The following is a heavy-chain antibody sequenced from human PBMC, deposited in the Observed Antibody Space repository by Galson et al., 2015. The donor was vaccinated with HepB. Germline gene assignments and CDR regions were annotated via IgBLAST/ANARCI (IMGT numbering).Heavy chain of an antibody. CDR1: GFTFSSYW. Sequence: SLRLSCAASGFTFSSYWMSWVRQAPGKGLEWVANIKQDGSEKYYVDSVKGRFTISRDNAKNSLYLQMNSLRAEDAAVYYCARALGIAAAGFDDAFDIWGQGTMVTVSS. V-gene: IGHV3-7*03. CDR2: IKQDGSEK. J-gene: IGHJ3*02. CDR3: ARALGIAAAGFDDAFDI. D-gene: IGHD6-13*01.